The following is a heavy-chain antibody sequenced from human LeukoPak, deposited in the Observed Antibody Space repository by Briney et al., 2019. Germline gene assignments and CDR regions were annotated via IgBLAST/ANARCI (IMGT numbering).Heavy chain of an antibody. D-gene: IGHD3-10*01. CDR2: INPNSGST. V-gene: IGHV1-2*02. Sequence: ASVKVSCKTSGYTFTGYFIHWVRQAPGQGLEWMGWINPNSGSTNFAQKFQGRVTMTRDTSISTAYMELSRLRSDDTAVYYCARGVVRGVIISLYYYYYMDVWGKGTTVTVSS. CDR3: ARGVVRGVIISLYYYYYMDV. J-gene: IGHJ6*03. CDR1: GYTFTGYF.